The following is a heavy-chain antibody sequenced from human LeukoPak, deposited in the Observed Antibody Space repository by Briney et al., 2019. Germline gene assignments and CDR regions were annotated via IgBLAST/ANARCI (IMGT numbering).Heavy chain of an antibody. CDR3: ARAKARHYYDSSGYVLNT. V-gene: IGHV4-39*07. Sequence: SETLSLTCTVSGGSISSSSYYWSWIRQPPGKGLEWIGEINHSGSTNFNPSLKSRVTISVDTSKNQFSLKLSSVTAADTAVYYCARAKARHYYDSSGYVLNTWGQGTLVTVSS. CDR2: INHSGST. CDR1: GGSISSSSYY. D-gene: IGHD3-22*01. J-gene: IGHJ5*02.